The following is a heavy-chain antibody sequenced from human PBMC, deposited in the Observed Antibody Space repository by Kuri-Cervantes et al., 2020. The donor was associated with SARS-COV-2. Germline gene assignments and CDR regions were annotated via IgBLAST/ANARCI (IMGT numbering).Heavy chain of an antibody. CDR2: IKSKTDGGTT. Sequence: GESLKISCAASGFTFSNAWMSWVRQAPGKGLEWVGRIKSKTDGGTTDYAAPVKGRFTISRDDSKNTLYLQMNSLKTEDTAVYYCTTGADIVVVPAVMGAFDIWGQGTMVTDSS. CDR1: GFTFSNAW. J-gene: IGHJ3*02. V-gene: IGHV3-15*01. CDR3: TTGADIVVVPAVMGAFDI. D-gene: IGHD2-2*01.